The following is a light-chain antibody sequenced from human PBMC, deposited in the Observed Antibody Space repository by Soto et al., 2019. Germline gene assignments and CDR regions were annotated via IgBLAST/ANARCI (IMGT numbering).Light chain of an antibody. CDR1: QSVSSN. J-gene: IGKJ2*01. CDR3: QQYNNWPPYT. V-gene: IGKV3-15*01. Sequence: EIVMTQSPATLSVSPGERATISCRASQSVSSNLAGYQQKPGQAPRLLIYGASTRATGIPARFSGSGSGTEFTLTLSSLQSEDFAVYYCQQYNNWPPYTFGQGTKLEIK. CDR2: GAS.